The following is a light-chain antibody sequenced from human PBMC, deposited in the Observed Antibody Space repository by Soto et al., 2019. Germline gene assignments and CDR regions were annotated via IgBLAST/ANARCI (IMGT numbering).Light chain of an antibody. Sequence: QSVLTQSPSASGSPGQSVTISCTGTSSDIGGYNSVSWYQQHPGKAPKVMIYDVSKRPSGVPDRFSGSKSGNTASLTVSALQAEDEADYYCSSYTDRNNVVFGTGTQLTVL. CDR2: DVS. CDR3: SSYTDRNNVV. J-gene: IGLJ1*01. CDR1: SSDIGGYNS. V-gene: IGLV2-8*01.